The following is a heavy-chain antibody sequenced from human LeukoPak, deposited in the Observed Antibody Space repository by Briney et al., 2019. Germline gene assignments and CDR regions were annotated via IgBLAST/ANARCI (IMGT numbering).Heavy chain of an antibody. Sequence: PGGSLRLSCAASGFTFSSYSMNWVRQAPGKGLEWVSSISSSSSYINYADSVRGRFTISRDNAKKSLFLQMDSLRGEDTAVYYCARCTTGKTFGSLREIKKSREIDFWGQGTLVTVSS. V-gene: IGHV3-21*01. J-gene: IGHJ4*02. CDR3: ARCTTGKTFGSLREIKKSREIDF. D-gene: IGHD1-1*01. CDR2: ISSSSSYI. CDR1: GFTFSSYS.